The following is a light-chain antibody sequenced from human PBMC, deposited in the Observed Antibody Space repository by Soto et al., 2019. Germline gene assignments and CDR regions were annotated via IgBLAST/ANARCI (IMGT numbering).Light chain of an antibody. CDR1: SSDVGGYKY. J-gene: IGLJ3*02. Sequence: QSALTQPASVSGSPGQSITISCTGTSSDVGGYKYVSWYRHHPGKAPKLIIYEVTNRPSGVSNRFSGSKSANTASLTISGLQPEDEADYYCSAYTSSSTLVFGGGTKLTVL. CDR2: EVT. CDR3: SAYTSSSTLV. V-gene: IGLV2-14*01.